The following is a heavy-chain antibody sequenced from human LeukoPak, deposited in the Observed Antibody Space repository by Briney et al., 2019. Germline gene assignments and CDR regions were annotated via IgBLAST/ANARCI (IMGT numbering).Heavy chain of an antibody. CDR3: ARHNPYSSSWPFFDY. CDR2: IYYSGST. J-gene: IGHJ4*02. D-gene: IGHD6-13*01. CDR1: GGPIGSSSYY. Sequence: SETLSLTCTVSGGPIGSSSYYWGWIRQPPGKGLEWIGSIYYSGSTYYNPSLKRRVTISVDTSKNQSSLKLRSVTDADTAVYYGARHNPYSSSWPFFDYWGQGTLVTISS. V-gene: IGHV4-39*01.